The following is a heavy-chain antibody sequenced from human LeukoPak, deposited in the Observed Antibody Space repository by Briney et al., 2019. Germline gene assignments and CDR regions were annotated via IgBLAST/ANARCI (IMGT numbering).Heavy chain of an antibody. Sequence: SETLSLTCSVPDDSITMYYWTWIRQSPGKGLEWIGYIYYDGSTNYNPSLRGRVTISVDTPKNQFSLKLSSVTAAETAVYYCAREGRYRYGYNEYHLYMDIWGKGTTVTVSS. J-gene: IGHJ6*03. CDR3: AREGRYRYGYNEYHLYMDI. V-gene: IGHV4-59*12. CDR2: IYYDGST. CDR1: DDSITMYY. D-gene: IGHD5-18*01.